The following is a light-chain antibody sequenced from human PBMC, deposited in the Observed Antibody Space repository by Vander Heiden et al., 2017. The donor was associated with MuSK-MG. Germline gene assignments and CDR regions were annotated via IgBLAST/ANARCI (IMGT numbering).Light chain of an antibody. J-gene: IGKJ4*01. CDR3: QQDHNLPPLT. CDR2: DAS. CDR1: QDINYH. Sequence: DIQLTQSPSSLSASIGDRVTITCQASQDINYHLSWYQQKPGKAPKLVIYDASNLEPGVPPRFDGSGYGTDFSLTISGRQPEDFAPYFCQQDHNLPPLTFGGGTKVEIK. V-gene: IGKV1-33*01.